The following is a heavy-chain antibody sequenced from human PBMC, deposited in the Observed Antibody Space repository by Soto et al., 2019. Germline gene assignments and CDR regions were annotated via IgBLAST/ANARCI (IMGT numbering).Heavy chain of an antibody. D-gene: IGHD1-26*01. V-gene: IGHV1-69*01. CDR1: GGTFSSYS. CDR2: IIPIFGTA. CDR3: AREGGRHSVGIDY. J-gene: IGHJ4*02. Sequence: QVQLVQSGAEVKKPGSSVKVSCKASGGTFSSYSINWVRQAPGQGLEWMGEIIPIFGTANYAQKVQGRVTMTADESTSTAYMELSSLRSEDTAVYYCAREGGRHSVGIDYWGQGTLVTVSS.